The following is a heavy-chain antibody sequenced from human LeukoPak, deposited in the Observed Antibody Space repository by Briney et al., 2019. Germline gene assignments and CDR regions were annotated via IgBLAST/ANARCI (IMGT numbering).Heavy chain of an antibody. V-gene: IGHV3-66*01. J-gene: IGHJ6*02. CDR2: IYSGGST. Sequence: GGSLRLSCAASGFTVSSNYMSWVRQAPGKGLEWVSVIYSGGSTYYADSVKGRFTISRDNSKNTLYLQMNRLRAEDTAVFYCARDRGWCGEWAGSYYGMDVWGQGTTVTVSS. CDR1: GFTVSSNY. D-gene: IGHD3-10*01. CDR3: ARDRGWCGEWAGSYYGMDV.